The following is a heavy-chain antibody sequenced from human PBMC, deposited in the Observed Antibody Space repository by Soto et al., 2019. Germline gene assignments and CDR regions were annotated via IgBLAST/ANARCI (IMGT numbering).Heavy chain of an antibody. CDR3: ASFDSDAFDI. CDR2: TRNKANSYTT. J-gene: IGHJ3*02. Sequence: PGGSLRLSCAASGFTFSDHYMDWVRQAPGKGLEWVGRTRNKANSYTTEYAASVKGRFTISRDDSKNSLYLQMNSLKTEDTAVYYCASFDSDAFDIWGQGTMVTVSS. CDR1: GFTFSDHY. V-gene: IGHV3-72*01.